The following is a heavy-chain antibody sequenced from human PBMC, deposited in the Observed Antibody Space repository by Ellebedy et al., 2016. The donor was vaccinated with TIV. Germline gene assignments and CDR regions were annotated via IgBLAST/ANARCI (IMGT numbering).Heavy chain of an antibody. V-gene: IGHV5-51*01. J-gene: IGHJ3*02. CDR2: IYPGDSDT. D-gene: IGHD2-15*01. Sequence: GESLKISCKGSGYSFTSYWIGWVRQMPGKGLEWMGIIYPGDSDTRYSPSFQGQVTISADKSISTAYLQWSSLKASDTAMYYCASYCSGGSCYADYYDSSGPLGAFDIWGQGTMVTVSS. CDR3: ASYCSGGSCYADYYDSSGPLGAFDI. CDR1: GYSFTSYW.